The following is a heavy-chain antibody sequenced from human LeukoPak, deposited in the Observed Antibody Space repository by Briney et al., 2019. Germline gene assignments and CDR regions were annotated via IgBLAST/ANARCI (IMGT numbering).Heavy chain of an antibody. CDR3: AKDAEGSGSYYGWYFDL. D-gene: IGHD1-26*01. CDR1: GFTFSSYG. V-gene: IGHV3-30*02. CDR2: IRYDGSNK. Sequence: GGSLRLSCAASGFTFSSYGMHWVRKAPGQGLEWVAFIRYDGSNKYYADSVKGRFTISRDNSKNPLYLQMNSLRAEDTAVYYCAKDAEGSGSYYGWYFDLWGRGTLVTVSS. J-gene: IGHJ2*01.